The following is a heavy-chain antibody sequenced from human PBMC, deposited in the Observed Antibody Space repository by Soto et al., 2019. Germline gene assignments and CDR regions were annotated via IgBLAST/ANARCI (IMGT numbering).Heavy chain of an antibody. V-gene: IGHV3-21*01. CDR2: ISSSSYI. Sequence: VGSLRLSCASSVFTFSSYSMNCVRHSPGKGLEWVSSISSSSYIYYADSVKGRFTISRDNAKNSLYLQMNSLRAEDTAVYYCARPIAAADGELYSWGQGTLVTXS. D-gene: IGHD6-13*01. J-gene: IGHJ4*02. CDR1: VFTFSSYS. CDR3: ARPIAAADGELYS.